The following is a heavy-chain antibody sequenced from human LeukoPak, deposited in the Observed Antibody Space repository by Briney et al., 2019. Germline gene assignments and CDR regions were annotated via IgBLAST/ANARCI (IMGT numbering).Heavy chain of an antibody. CDR1: GFTFSSYA. CDR3: AKESSRLLVSRPPAVY. CDR2: ISGSGGST. V-gene: IGHV3-23*01. Sequence: PGGSLRLSCAASGFTFSSYAMSWVRQAPGKGLEWVSAISGSGGSTYYADSVKGRFTISRDNSKNTLYLRMNSLRAEDTAVYYCAKESSRLLVSRPPAVYWGQGTLVTVSS. J-gene: IGHJ4*02.